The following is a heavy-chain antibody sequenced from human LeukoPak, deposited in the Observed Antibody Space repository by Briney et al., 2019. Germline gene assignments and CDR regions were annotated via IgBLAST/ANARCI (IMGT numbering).Heavy chain of an antibody. CDR2: ISGSGVGT. Sequence: GGSLRLSCAASGFTFSSYTMNWVRQAPGKGLEWVSAISGSGVGTYYADSVKGRFTISRDNAKNSLYLQMNSLRAEDTAVYYCATYSTRNAREFQSWGQGTLVTVSS. J-gene: IGHJ1*01. CDR1: GFTFSSYT. V-gene: IGHV3-23*01. D-gene: IGHD4-11*01. CDR3: ATYSTRNAREFQS.